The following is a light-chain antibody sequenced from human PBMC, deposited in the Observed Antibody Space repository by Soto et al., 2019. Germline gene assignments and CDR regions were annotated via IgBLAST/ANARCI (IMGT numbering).Light chain of an antibody. CDR1: QHIATY. Sequence: DIQMTQSPSALSASVGDRVTISCRSSQHIATYLNWYQHKPGKAPQLLVYAASTLQGGVPPRFSGSGSGTDFRLTISSLQPDDFATYYCQQSYTITRTFGQGTKVDLK. CDR3: QQSYTITRT. CDR2: AAS. V-gene: IGKV1-39*01. J-gene: IGKJ1*01.